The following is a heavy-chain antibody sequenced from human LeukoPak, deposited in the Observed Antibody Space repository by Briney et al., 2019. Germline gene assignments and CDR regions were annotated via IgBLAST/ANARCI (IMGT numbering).Heavy chain of an antibody. CDR2: VYYSVST. J-gene: IGHJ4*02. D-gene: IGHD5-18*01. CDR1: GDSIINSHYY. CDR3: ARDASAMALCY. V-gene: IGHV4-39*07. Sequence: SETLSLTCTVSGDSIINSHYYWGWIRQPPGKGLEWIGSVYYSVSTYYNPSLKSRFTISLDTSKNQFSLRLSSVTAADTAVYYCARDASAMALCYWGQGTLVTVSS.